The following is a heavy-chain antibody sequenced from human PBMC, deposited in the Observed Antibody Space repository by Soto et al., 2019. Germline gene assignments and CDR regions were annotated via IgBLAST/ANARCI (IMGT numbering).Heavy chain of an antibody. CDR1: GFTFSNAW. Sequence: GGSLRLSCAASGFTFSNAWMNWVRQAPGKGLEWVGRIKSKTDGGTTDYAAPVKGRFTISRDDSKNTLYLQMNSLKTEDTAVYYCTTESVVAAAPPFDYYYGMDVWGQGTTVTVSS. D-gene: IGHD2-15*01. J-gene: IGHJ6*02. V-gene: IGHV3-15*07. CDR3: TTESVVAAAPPFDYYYGMDV. CDR2: IKSKTDGGTT.